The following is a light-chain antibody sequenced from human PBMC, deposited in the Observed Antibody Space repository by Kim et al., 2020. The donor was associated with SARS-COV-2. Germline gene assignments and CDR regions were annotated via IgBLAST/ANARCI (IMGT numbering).Light chain of an antibody. CDR3: LLSFYGARV. J-gene: IGLJ3*02. CDR2: DTK. Sequence: QAVVTQEPSLTVSPGGTVTLTCGSDTGSVTNNHFPFWFQQKPGQAPRTLIFDTKNRHSWTPARFSGSLLGGKAALTLSGAQSEDEADYYCLLSFYGARVFGGGTKLTVL. CDR1: TGSVTNNHF. V-gene: IGLV7-46*01.